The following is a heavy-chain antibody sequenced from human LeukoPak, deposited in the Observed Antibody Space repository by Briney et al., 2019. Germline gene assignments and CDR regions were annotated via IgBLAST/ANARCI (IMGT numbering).Heavy chain of an antibody. D-gene: IGHD3-22*01. CDR2: IHTYNGHT. Sequence: ASVKVSCKSSGYTSNSYGITWVRQAPGQGLEWMGWIHTYNGHTNYAQKLQGRVTMTTDTSTSTAYMELRSLRSDDTAVYYCARGLVVGFAMAFDIWGQGTMVTVSS. J-gene: IGHJ3*02. V-gene: IGHV1-18*01. CDR1: GYTSNSYG. CDR3: ARGLVVGFAMAFDI.